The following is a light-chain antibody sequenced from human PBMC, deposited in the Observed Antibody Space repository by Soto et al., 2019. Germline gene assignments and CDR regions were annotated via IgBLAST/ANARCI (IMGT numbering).Light chain of an antibody. CDR3: QQYDNFPQT. CDR1: QSVSNNW. Sequence: IVLTQSPGTLSLSPGQTATLSCRASQSVSNNWVAWYQQRPGQAPRFLIYGGSSRATGIPDRFTGSASGTDFTLTISRLEPEDFAVYYCQQYDNFPQTFGQGTKVDIK. V-gene: IGKV3-20*01. CDR2: GGS. J-gene: IGKJ1*01.